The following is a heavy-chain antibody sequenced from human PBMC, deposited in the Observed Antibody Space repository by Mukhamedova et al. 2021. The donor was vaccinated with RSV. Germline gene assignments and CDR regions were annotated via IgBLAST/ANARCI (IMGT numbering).Heavy chain of an antibody. CDR3: ARDVAYDNSGWIGY. J-gene: IGHJ4*02. CDR2: IWYDGSNK. V-gene: IGHV3-33*01. D-gene: IGHD3-22*01. Sequence: APGKGLEWVAVIWYDGSNKYYADSVKGRFTISRDNSKNTLYLQMNSLRAEDTAVYYCARDVAYDNSGWIGYWGQGTLVTVSS.